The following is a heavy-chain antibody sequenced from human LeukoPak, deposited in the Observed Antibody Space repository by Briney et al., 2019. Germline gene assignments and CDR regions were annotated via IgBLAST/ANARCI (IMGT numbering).Heavy chain of an antibody. CDR2: ISSSSYI. Sequence: GGSLRLSCAASGFTFSSYSMNWVRQAPGKGLEWVSSISSSSYIYYADPVKGRFTISRDNAKNSLYLQMNSLRAEDTAVYYCARSYYDILTGIPLAFDYWGQGTLVTVSS. J-gene: IGHJ4*02. CDR1: GFTFSSYS. D-gene: IGHD3-9*01. V-gene: IGHV3-21*01. CDR3: ARSYYDILTGIPLAFDY.